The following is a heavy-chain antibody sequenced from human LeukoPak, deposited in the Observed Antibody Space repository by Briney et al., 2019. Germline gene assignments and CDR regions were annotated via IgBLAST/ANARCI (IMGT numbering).Heavy chain of an antibody. CDR2: IYSGGST. CDR3: ARVRYSSGWYFDY. V-gene: IGHV3-53*01. Sequence: GGSLRLSCAASGFTVSSNYMSWVRQAPGKGLEWVSVIYSGGSTYYADSVKGRFTISRDNSKNTLYLQMNSLRAEDTAVYYCARVRYSSGWYFDYWGQGTLVTVSS. CDR1: GFTVSSNY. J-gene: IGHJ4*02. D-gene: IGHD6-19*01.